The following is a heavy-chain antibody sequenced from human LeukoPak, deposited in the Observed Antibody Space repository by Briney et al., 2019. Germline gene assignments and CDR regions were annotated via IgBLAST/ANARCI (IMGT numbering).Heavy chain of an antibody. V-gene: IGHV3-23*01. CDR2: IKGGGGDP. D-gene: IGHD4-11*01. Sequence: PGGSLRLSCAASGFTFSTSAMGWVRQAPGKGLEWVSSIKGGGGDPFYADSVKGRFTISRDNSKNTLFLQLNSLRAEDTAVYYCAKGGHDYNPFYCWGQGTLVTVSS. CDR1: GFTFSTSA. J-gene: IGHJ4*02. CDR3: AKGGHDYNPFYC.